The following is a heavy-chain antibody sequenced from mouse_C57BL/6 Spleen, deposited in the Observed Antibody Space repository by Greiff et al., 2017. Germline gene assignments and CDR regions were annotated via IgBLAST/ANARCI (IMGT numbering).Heavy chain of an antibody. Sequence: VKLVESGAELVKPGASVKISCKASGYAFSSYWMNWVKQRPGKGLEWIGQIYPGDGDTNYNGKFKGKATLTADKSSSTAYMQLSSLTSEDSAVYFCARTDYGSSSAWFAYWGQGTLVTVSA. V-gene: IGHV1-80*01. CDR3: ARTDYGSSSAWFAY. CDR2: IYPGDGDT. D-gene: IGHD1-1*01. J-gene: IGHJ3*01. CDR1: GYAFSSYW.